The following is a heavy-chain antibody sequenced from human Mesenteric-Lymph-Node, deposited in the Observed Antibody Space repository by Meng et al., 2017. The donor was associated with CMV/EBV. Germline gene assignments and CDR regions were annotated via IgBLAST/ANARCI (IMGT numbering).Heavy chain of an antibody. CDR2: ISYDGTNK. Sequence: GGSLRLSCAASGFTFSNYPMHWVRQAPGKGLEWVALISYDGTNKYHADSVKGRFTISRDNTKNSVSLQMNSPRAEDTAVYYCARFAGYYYYYAMDVWGQGTTVTVSS. J-gene: IGHJ6*02. CDR3: ARFAGYYYYYAMDV. D-gene: IGHD6-25*01. V-gene: IGHV3-30-3*01. CDR1: GFTFSNYP.